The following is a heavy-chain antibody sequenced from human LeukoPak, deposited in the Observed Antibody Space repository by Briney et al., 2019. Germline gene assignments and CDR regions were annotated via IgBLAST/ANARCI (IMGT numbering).Heavy chain of an antibody. D-gene: IGHD6-13*01. J-gene: IGHJ4*02. CDR2: ISAYNGNT. CDR1: GYTFTSYD. V-gene: IGHV1-18*01. CDR3: ARDGSRGSSWYEDY. Sequence: ASVKVSCKASGYTFTSYDINWVRQAPGQGLEWMGWISAYNGNTNYAQKLQGRVTMTTDTSTSTAYMELRSLRSDDTAVYYCARDGSRGSSWYEDYWGQGTLVTVSS.